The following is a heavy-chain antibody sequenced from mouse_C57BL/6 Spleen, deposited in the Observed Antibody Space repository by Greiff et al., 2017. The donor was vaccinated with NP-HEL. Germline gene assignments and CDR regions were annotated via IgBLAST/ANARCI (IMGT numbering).Heavy chain of an antibody. CDR2: IDPETGGT. CDR3: TRDIDY. CDR1: CYTFTDYE. J-gene: IGHJ2*01. Sequence: VQLQQSGAELVRPGASVTLSCKASCYTFTDYEMHWVKQTPVHGLEWIGAIDPETGGTAYNQKFKGKAILTADKSSSTAYMELRSLTSEDSAVYYCTRDIDYWGQGTTLTVSS. V-gene: IGHV1-15*01.